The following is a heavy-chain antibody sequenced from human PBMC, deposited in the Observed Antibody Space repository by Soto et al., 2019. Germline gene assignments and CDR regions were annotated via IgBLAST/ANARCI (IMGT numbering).Heavy chain of an antibody. CDR2: IYRTGNT. CDR3: ARGDYQYSIDY. Sequence: SETLSLTCTVSGDSMTSGDYSWSWIRQPPGKGLEWLGYIYRTGNTHYSPSLKSRESISQDRSKNQFSLELTSVTAADTAVYYCARGDYQYSIDYWGQGTLVTVS. V-gene: IGHV4-30-2*01. D-gene: IGHD2-2*01. J-gene: IGHJ4*02. CDR1: GDSMTSGDYS.